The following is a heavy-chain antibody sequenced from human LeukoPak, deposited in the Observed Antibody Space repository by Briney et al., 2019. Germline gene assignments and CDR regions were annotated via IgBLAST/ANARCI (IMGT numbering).Heavy chain of an antibody. CDR3: AREAVAVAGHFDY. D-gene: IGHD6-19*01. CDR2: VYSGGRT. CDR1: GGSISSGGYY. J-gene: IGHJ4*02. V-gene: IGHV3-53*01. Sequence: ETLSLTCTVSGGSISSGGYYWSWVRQAPGKGLEWVSVVYSGGRTYYADSVKDRFTISKDNSKNTLYLQMNSLRAEDTAMYYCAREAVAVAGHFDYWGQGTLVTVSS.